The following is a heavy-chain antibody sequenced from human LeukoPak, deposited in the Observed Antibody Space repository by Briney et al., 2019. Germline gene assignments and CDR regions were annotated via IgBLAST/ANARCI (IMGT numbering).Heavy chain of an antibody. CDR2: ITPSGGST. Sequence: ASVQVSFKASGYTFPRYYIHWVRQPPGQGLEWMGIITPSGGSTPYAQKLQGRVTMTRDTSTSTVYMELSSMRSEDRAVYYCAREGSSGYSYFDYWGQRTLVTVSS. J-gene: IGHJ4*02. V-gene: IGHV1-46*01. D-gene: IGHD3-22*01. CDR3: AREGSSGYSYFDY. CDR1: GYTFPRYY.